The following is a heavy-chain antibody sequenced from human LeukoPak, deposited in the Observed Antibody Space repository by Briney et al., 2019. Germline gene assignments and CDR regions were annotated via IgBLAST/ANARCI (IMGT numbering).Heavy chain of an antibody. V-gene: IGHV1-46*03. Sequence: ASVKVSCKASGYTFTSYYMHWVRQAPGQGLEWMGIINPSGGSTSYAQRFQGRVTMTRDTSTSTVYMELSSLRSEDTAVYYCARALGSDIPYDYWGQGTLVTVSS. CDR2: INPSGGST. CDR1: GYTFTSYY. J-gene: IGHJ4*02. D-gene: IGHD3-9*01. CDR3: ARALGSDIPYDY.